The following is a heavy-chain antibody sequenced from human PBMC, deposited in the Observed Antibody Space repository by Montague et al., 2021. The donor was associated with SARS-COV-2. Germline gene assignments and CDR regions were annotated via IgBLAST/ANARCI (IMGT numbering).Heavy chain of an antibody. CDR1: GGSISGHY. V-gene: IGHV4-59*11. D-gene: IGHD2-2*01. CDR3: ARTIVVVSAASMYFDL. J-gene: IGHJ2*01. Sequence: SETLSLTCSVSGGSISGHYWSWIRQPPGKGLEWIGCIYYSGSTNYNPSLKGRVTISVDTSKTQFSLKLNSVTAADTAVYYCARTIVVVSAASMYFDLWGRGTLVTVSS. CDR2: IYYSGST.